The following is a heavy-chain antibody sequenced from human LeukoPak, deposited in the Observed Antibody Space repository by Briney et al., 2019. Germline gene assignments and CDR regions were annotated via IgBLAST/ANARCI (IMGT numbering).Heavy chain of an antibody. Sequence: ASVKVSCKASGGNANSHAISWVRQAPGQGLEWMGGILPTFGSTKDAQKFQGRVTISTDESTSTAYMELTSLTSEDTAVYYCAREWFEGFDPWGQGTLVTVSS. CDR3: AREWFEGFDP. J-gene: IGHJ5*02. D-gene: IGHD3-10*01. V-gene: IGHV1-69*05. CDR2: ILPTFGST. CDR1: GGNANSHA.